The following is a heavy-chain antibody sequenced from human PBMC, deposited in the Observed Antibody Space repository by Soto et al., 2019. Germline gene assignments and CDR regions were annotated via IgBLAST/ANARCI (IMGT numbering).Heavy chain of an antibody. CDR2: ISAYNGNT. Sequence: QVQLVQSGAEVKKPGASVKVSCKASGYTFTSYGFSWVRQAPGQGLEWVGWISAYNGNTYYAQKLQGRVTMTTDTPTHTACMELRGLRSDDTAVYSCAREGGAGTAGDYWGQGTLVTVSS. J-gene: IGHJ4*02. CDR1: GYTFTSYG. V-gene: IGHV1-18*01. D-gene: IGHD6-19*01. CDR3: AREGGAGTAGDY.